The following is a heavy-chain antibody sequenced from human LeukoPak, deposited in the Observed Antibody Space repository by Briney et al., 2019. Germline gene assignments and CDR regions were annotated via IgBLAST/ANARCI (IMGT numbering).Heavy chain of an antibody. CDR3: ARGGYSFDY. CDR1: GFSLSGYW. D-gene: IGHD5-18*01. J-gene: IGHJ4*02. CDR2: LHADGVEQ. V-gene: IGHV3-7*01. Sequence: GRSLRLSCAASGFSLSGYWMTWVRQAPGKGLEWVARLHADGVEQNYVDSVTGRFTMSRDNAKNSLDLQMNSLRVEDTAVYYCARGGYSFDYLGQGTLVAVSS.